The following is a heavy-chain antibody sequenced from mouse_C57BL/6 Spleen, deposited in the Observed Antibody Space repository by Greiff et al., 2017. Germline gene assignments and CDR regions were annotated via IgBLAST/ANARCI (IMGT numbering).Heavy chain of an antibody. D-gene: IGHD1-1*01. Sequence: EVKLEESGGGLVQPGGSMKLSCVASGFTFSNYWMNWVRQSPEKGLEWVAQIRLKSDNYATNYAESVKGRFTISRDDSKSSVYLQMNNLRAEDTGIYYCTDYYGSSYYWGQGTTLTVSS. V-gene: IGHV6-3*01. CDR1: GFTFSNYW. CDR2: IRLKSDNYAT. CDR3: TDYYGSSYY. J-gene: IGHJ2*01.